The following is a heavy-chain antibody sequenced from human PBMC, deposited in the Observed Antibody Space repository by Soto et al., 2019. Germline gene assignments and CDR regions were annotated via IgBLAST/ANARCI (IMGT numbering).Heavy chain of an antibody. J-gene: IGHJ4*02. V-gene: IGHV3-33*01. CDR2: IWYDGSNT. D-gene: IGHD7-27*01. CDR1: GFIFRSFG. CDR3: VRDLLGSGGHFDY. Sequence: GGSLRLSCAASGFIFRSFGMHWVRQAPGKGLEWVAHIWYDGSNTYYADSVKGRFTISRDNSRNTLYLQMNSLRAEDTAVYHCVRDLLGSGGHFDYWGQGTPVTASS.